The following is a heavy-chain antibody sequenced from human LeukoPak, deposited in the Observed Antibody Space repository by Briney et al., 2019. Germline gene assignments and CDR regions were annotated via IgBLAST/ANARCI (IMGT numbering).Heavy chain of an antibody. CDR3: ARDPLYCSGGSCHNWFDP. CDR1: GYTFTSYD. Sequence: ASVKVSCKASGYTFTSYDINWVRQATGQGLEWMGWINPNSGNTGYAQKFRGRVTVTRNTSISTAYMELSSLRSEDTAVYYCARDPLYCSGGSCHNWFDPWGQGTLVTVSS. CDR2: INPNSGNT. D-gene: IGHD2-15*01. J-gene: IGHJ5*02. V-gene: IGHV1-8*03.